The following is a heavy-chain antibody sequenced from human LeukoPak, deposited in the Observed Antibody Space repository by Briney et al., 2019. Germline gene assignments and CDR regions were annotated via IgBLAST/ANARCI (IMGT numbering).Heavy chain of an antibody. J-gene: IGHJ5*02. V-gene: IGHV3-21*01. CDR3: ARDGLGYCSGGSCYWFDP. CDR2: ISSSSSYI. D-gene: IGHD2-15*01. CDR1: GFTFSSYS. Sequence: GGSLRLSCAASGFTFSSYSMNWVRQAPGKGLEWVSSISSSSSYIYYADSVKGRFTISRDNAKNSLYLQMNSLRAEDTAVYYCARDGLGYCSGGSCYWFDPWGQGTLVTVSS.